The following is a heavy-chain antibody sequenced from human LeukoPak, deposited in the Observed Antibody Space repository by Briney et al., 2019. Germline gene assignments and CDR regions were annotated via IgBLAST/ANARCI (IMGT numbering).Heavy chain of an antibody. J-gene: IGHJ4*02. D-gene: IGHD2-8*02. V-gene: IGHV4-34*01. CDR3: ASRVLASSGFDY. CDR2: INDSGST. Sequence: PSETLSLTCAVYGDSFSKYCWSWIRQPPGKGLEWVGEINDSGSTNYNPALKRRVTISVDTSKNQFSLKLSSVTAADAAVYYCASRVLASSGFDYWGQGTLVTVSS. CDR1: GDSFSKYC.